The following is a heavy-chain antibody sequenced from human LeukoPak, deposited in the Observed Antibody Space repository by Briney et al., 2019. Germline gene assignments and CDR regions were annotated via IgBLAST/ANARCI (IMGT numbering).Heavy chain of an antibody. Sequence: ASVKVSCKASGYTFTGYYMHWVRQAPGQGLEWMGWINPNSGGTNYAQKFQGRVTMTRDTSISTAYTELSRLRSDDTAVYYCARVEAYSGSHRPYDYWGQGTLVTVSS. CDR1: GYTFTGYY. D-gene: IGHD1-26*01. CDR3: ARVEAYSGSHRPYDY. CDR2: INPNSGGT. V-gene: IGHV1-2*02. J-gene: IGHJ4*02.